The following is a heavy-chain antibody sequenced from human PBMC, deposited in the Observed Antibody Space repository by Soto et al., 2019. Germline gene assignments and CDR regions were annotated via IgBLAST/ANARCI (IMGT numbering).Heavy chain of an antibody. J-gene: IGHJ4*02. D-gene: IGHD1-26*01. CDR1: GYTFTSYG. V-gene: IGHV1-18*04. CDR3: AREITLDSGSYLDYFDY. Sequence: WASVKVFCKASGYTFTSYGISWVRQAPGQGLEWMGWISAYNGNTNYAQKLQGRVTMTTDTSTSTAYMELRSLRSDDTAVYYCAREITLDSGSYLDYFDYWGQGTLVTVSS. CDR2: ISAYNGNT.